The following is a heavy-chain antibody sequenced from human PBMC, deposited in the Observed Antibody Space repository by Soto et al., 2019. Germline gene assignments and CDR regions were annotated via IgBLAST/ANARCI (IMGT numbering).Heavy chain of an antibody. D-gene: IGHD3-10*01. Sequence: VQLVESGGGLVKPGGSLRLSCAASGFTFSDYSMNWVRQAPGKGLEWVSSISGSSSNIYYADSVKGRFTISRDNAKNSLYLQMNSQRAEDTAVYYCARGYASGGSWFDPWGQGTLVTISS. V-gene: IGHV3-21*01. CDR3: ARGYASGGSWFDP. CDR2: ISGSSSNI. CDR1: GFTFSDYS. J-gene: IGHJ5*02.